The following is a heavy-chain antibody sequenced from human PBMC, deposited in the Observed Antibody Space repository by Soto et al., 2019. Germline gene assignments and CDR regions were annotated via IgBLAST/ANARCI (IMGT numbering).Heavy chain of an antibody. CDR3: QKPITFARGKYFDC. CDR2: ITGGAYST. CDR1: GFTFSSYA. Sequence: EVQLLASGGGLVQPGESLRLSCAASGFTFSSYAMSWVRQAPGKGLEWVSGITGGAYSTYYADSVKGRFTISRDNSKNPLYLQMNSLRAEDTAVYYCQKPITFARGKYFDCWGQGTLVTVSS. J-gene: IGHJ4*02. V-gene: IGHV3-23*01. D-gene: IGHD3-16*01.